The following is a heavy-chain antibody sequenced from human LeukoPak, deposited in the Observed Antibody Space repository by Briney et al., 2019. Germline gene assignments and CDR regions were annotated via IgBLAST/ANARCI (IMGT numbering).Heavy chain of an antibody. CDR2: ISSSGSTI. Sequence: GGSLRLSCAASGFTFSSYEMNWVRQPPGKGLEWDSYISSSGSTIYYADSVKGRFTISRDNAKNSLYLQMNSLRAEDTAVYYCARGKMGWLQPSGDAFDIWGPGTMVTVSS. V-gene: IGHV3-48*03. CDR1: GFTFSSYE. CDR3: ARGKMGWLQPSGDAFDI. J-gene: IGHJ3*02. D-gene: IGHD5-24*01.